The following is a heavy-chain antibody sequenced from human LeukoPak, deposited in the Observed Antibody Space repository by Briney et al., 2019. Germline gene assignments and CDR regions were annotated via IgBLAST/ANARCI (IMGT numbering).Heavy chain of an antibody. V-gene: IGHV1-18*01. J-gene: IGHJ4*02. CDR1: GYTFTSYG. CDR3: AREETTYDSSGYYYPLRYFDY. D-gene: IGHD3-22*01. CDR2: ISAYNGNT. Sequence: ASVKVSCKASGYTFTSYGISWVRQAPGQGLEWMGWISAYNGNTNYAQKLQGRVTMTTDTSTSTAYMELRSLRSDDTAVYYCAREETTYDSSGYYYPLRYFDYWGQGTLVTVSS.